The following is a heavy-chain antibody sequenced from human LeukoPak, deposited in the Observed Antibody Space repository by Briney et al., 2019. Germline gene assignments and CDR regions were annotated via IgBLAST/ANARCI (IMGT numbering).Heavy chain of an antibody. V-gene: IGHV3-30*03. Sequence: GGSLRLSCAASGFTFSSYGMHWVRQAPGKGLERVAVISYDGSNKYYADSVKGRFTISRDNSKNTLYLQMNSLRVEDTAFYYCARDLAYSRLDYWGQGMLVTVSS. CDR2: ISYDGSNK. J-gene: IGHJ4*02. CDR3: ARDLAYSRLDY. D-gene: IGHD5-18*01. CDR1: GFTFSSYG.